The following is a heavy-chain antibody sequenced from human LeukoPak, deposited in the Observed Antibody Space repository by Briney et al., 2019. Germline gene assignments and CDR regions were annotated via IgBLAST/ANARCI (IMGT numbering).Heavy chain of an antibody. Sequence: SETLSLTCTVSGGSISSYYWSWIRQPPGKGLEWIGDIYDSGSTNYNPSLKSRVTISVDTSKNHFSLKLSAVTAADTAVYYCARVLYGDYLDYWGQGTLVTVSS. CDR1: GGSISSYY. CDR3: ARVLYGDYLDY. D-gene: IGHD4-17*01. CDR2: IYDSGST. V-gene: IGHV4-59*01. J-gene: IGHJ4*02.